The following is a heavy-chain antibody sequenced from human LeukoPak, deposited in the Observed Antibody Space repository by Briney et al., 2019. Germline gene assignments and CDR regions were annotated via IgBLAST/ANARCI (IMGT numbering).Heavy chain of an antibody. Sequence: SETLSLTCTVSGGSISSYYWSWIRQPPGKGLEGIGYIYYSGSTNYNPSLKSRVTISLDTSNNQFSLKLSSVTAADTAVYYCARGGGSRDGYNFDYWGQGTPVTVSS. CDR3: ARGGGSRDGYNFDY. CDR2: IYYSGST. V-gene: IGHV4-59*01. D-gene: IGHD5-24*01. CDR1: GGSISSYY. J-gene: IGHJ4*02.